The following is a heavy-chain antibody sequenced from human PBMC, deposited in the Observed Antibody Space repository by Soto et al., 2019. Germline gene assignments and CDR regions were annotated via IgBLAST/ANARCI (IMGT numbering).Heavy chain of an antibody. CDR1: GGSVSNGDYY. Sequence: QVQLQESGPGLVKTSQTLSHTCTVSGGSVSNGDYYWSWIRQPPGKGLEWIGFIYYTGSTYYTPSLKSRITISVDTSNNQFSLNLSSVTAADTAVYYCARWDDVLTGHDYWGQGTLVTVSS. CDR3: ARWDDVLTGHDY. V-gene: IGHV4-30-4*01. J-gene: IGHJ4*02. D-gene: IGHD3-9*01. CDR2: IYYTGST.